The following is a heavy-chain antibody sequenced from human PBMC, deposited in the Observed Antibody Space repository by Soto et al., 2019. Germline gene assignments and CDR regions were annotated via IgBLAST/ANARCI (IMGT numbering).Heavy chain of an antibody. D-gene: IGHD2-2*01. CDR3: ARHGDYAALDY. J-gene: IGHJ4*02. CDR2: IYYGGSA. Sequence: SETLSLTCTVSGGSISRYYWSWIRRPPGKGLEWIGYIYYGGSANYNPSLKSRATISVDRSKNQFSLNLSSVTAADTAVYYCARHGDYAALDYWGQGTQVTVSS. V-gene: IGHV4-59*08. CDR1: GGSISRYY.